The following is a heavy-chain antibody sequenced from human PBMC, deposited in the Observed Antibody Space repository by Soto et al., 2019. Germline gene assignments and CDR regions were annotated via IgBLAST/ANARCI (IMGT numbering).Heavy chain of an antibody. CDR1: GGTFSSYA. Sequence: SVKVSCKASGGTFSSYAISWVRQAPGQGLEWMGGIIPIFGTANYAQKFQGRVTITADESTSTAYMELSSLRSEDTAVYYCARATEIAARSYYYYYYMDVWGKGTTVTVSS. V-gene: IGHV1-69*13. D-gene: IGHD6-6*01. CDR2: IIPIFGTA. CDR3: ARATEIAARSYYYYYYMDV. J-gene: IGHJ6*03.